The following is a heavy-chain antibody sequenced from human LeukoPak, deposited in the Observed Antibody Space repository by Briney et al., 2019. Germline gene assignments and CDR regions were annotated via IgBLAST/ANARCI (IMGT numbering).Heavy chain of an antibody. V-gene: IGHV3-23*01. CDR2: ISGSGGST. J-gene: IGHJ4*02. Sequence: GGSLRLSCAASGFTFSSYGMHWVRQAPGKGLEWVSAISGSGGSTYYADSVKGRFTISRDNSKNTLYLQMNSLRAEDTAVYYCAKSLFGDHLFDYWGQGTLVTVSS. CDR3: AKSLFGDHLFDY. D-gene: IGHD3-10*01. CDR1: GFTFSSYG.